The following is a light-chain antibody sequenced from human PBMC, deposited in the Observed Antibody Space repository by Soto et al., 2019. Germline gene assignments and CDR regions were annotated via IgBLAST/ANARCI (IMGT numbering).Light chain of an antibody. CDR2: GAS. Sequence: EIVLTQSPGTLSLSPGERATLSCRASQSVSSSYLAWYQQKPGQAPRLLIYGASSRATGIPDRFSGSGSGTDFTLTISRLXPXDFXXYYXXQYXXXPPITFGPGTKVDIK. CDR1: QSVSSSY. V-gene: IGKV3-20*01. J-gene: IGKJ3*01. CDR3: XQYXXXPPIT.